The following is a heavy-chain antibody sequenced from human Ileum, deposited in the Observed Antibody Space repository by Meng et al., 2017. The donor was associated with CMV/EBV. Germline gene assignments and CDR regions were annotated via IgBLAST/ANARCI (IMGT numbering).Heavy chain of an antibody. Sequence: GSFGGYYRRWSRQRPGKGLEWSEEINHSGNTNHNPSLKSRVTISIDTSKNQFSLKLSSVTAADTAVYYCARVGGITITMVRGVWFDPWGQGTLVTVSS. CDR1: GSFGGYY. V-gene: IGHV4-34*01. J-gene: IGHJ5*02. CDR2: INHSGNT. D-gene: IGHD3-10*01. CDR3: ARVGGITITMVRGVWFDP.